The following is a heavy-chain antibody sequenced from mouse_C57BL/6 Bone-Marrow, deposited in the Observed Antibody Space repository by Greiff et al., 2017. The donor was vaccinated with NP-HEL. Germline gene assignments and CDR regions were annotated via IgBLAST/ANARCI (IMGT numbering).Heavy chain of an antibody. Sequence: QVLLQQSGAELVKPGASVKMSCKASGYTFTTYPIEWVKQNHGKSLEWIGNFHPYNDDTEDNEKFKNKATLTVEKSSSTVYLELSRLTSDDSSVYYCARGGNYWYYFDYWGQGTTLTVSS. CDR1: GYTFTTYP. CDR2: FHPYNDDT. CDR3: ARGGNYWYYFDY. D-gene: IGHD2-1*01. V-gene: IGHV1-47*01. J-gene: IGHJ2*01.